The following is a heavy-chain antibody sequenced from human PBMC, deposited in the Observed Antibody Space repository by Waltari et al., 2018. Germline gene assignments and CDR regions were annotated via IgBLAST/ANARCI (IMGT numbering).Heavy chain of an antibody. CDR1: GGSISSGSYY. D-gene: IGHD3-16*01. CDR3: AGGRDYEGESNFDY. CDR2: IYTSGST. Sequence: QVQLQESGPGLVKPSQTLSLTCTVSGGSISSGSYYWSWIRQPAGKGLEWIGRIYTSGSTNYNPSLKSRVTISVDTSKNQFSLKLSSVTAADTAVYYCAGGRDYEGESNFDYWGQGTLVTVSS. V-gene: IGHV4-61*02. J-gene: IGHJ4*02.